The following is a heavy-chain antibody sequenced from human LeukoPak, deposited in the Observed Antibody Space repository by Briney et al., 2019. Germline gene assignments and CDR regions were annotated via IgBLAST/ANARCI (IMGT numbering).Heavy chain of an antibody. D-gene: IGHD6-19*01. J-gene: IGHJ4*02. CDR2: IYNSEST. V-gene: IGHV4-4*07. CDR1: GGPISVYY. CDR3: ARGPYTSGWFSFDY. Sequence: SETLSLTCTVAGGPISVYYWSWIRHPAGGGLEWIGRIYNSESTDYNPSLRSRVTMSIDTSKNQFSLKLSSVTAADTAVYYCARGPYTSGWFSFDYWGQGALVTVSS.